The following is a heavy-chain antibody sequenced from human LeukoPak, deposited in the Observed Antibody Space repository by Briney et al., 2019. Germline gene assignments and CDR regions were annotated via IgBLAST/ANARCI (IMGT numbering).Heavy chain of an antibody. CDR2: IYSGGTT. Sequence: PGGSLRLSCAVSGFTVSSNSMRWVRQAPGKGLEWVSVIYSGGTTYYADSVKGRFTISRHNSKNTLYLQMNSLRAEDTAVYYCAIVRAKSMDVWGQAATLSVSS. V-gene: IGHV3-53*04. J-gene: IGHJ6*02. CDR3: AIVRAKSMDV. CDR1: GFTVSSNS.